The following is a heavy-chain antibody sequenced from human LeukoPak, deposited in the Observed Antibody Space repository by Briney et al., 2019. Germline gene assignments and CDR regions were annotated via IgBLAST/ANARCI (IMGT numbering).Heavy chain of an antibody. D-gene: IGHD3-22*01. Sequence: GGSLRLSCAASGFTFSSSAMCWVRLAPGKGLEWVSVISGSGAYTYYADSVKGRFTISRDNSKNTLYLQMNSLRAEDTAVYYCAKPHPNYYDSSGYIDYWGQGTLVTVSS. CDR3: AKPHPNYYDSSGYIDY. CDR1: GFTFSSSA. J-gene: IGHJ4*02. CDR2: ISGSGAYT. V-gene: IGHV3-23*01.